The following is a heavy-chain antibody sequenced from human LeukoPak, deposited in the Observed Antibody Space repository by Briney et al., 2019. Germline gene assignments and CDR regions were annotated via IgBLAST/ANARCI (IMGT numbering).Heavy chain of an antibody. D-gene: IGHD3-16*01. CDR1: GFTFSTHA. J-gene: IGHJ4*02. CDR2: SIRRRVST. V-gene: IGHV3-23*01. CDR3: ARDLLGLGGRRFDY. Sequence: GRPLRLPCAASGFTFSTHAMTGVRQAPGKGREWVSGSIRRRVSTYDEASVKGRVTISRDNSKNQLYLQMNNLRAEDTAVYYCARDLLGLGGRRFDYWGQGTLVSVSS.